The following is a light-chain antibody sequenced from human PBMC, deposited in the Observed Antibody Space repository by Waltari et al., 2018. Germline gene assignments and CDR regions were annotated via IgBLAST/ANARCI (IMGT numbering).Light chain of an antibody. Sequence: DIQMTQFPSTLSASIGDRVTITCRASQSINTWLAWYQQKPGKAPKLLIYKASTLESGVPSRFSGDGSGTEFTLTIDSLQPDDFASYYCQQYKAYSTFGQGTQVDI. CDR2: KAS. CDR3: QQYKAYST. V-gene: IGKV1-5*03. CDR1: QSINTW. J-gene: IGKJ1*01.